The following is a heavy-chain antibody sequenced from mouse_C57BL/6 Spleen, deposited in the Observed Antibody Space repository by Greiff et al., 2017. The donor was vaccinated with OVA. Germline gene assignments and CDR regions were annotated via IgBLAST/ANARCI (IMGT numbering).Heavy chain of an antibody. CDR1: GYSFTGYY. V-gene: IGHV1-42*01. J-gene: IGHJ3*01. D-gene: IGHD2-3*01. CDR3: ARNCDCYSLFAY. CDR2: INTSTGGT. Sequence: EVQLQQSGPELVKPGDSVKISCKASGYSFTGYYMNWVKQSPEKSLEWIGEINTSTGGTTYNQKLKAKATLTVDKSSSTAYMQLKSLTSEDSAVYYCARNCDCYSLFAYWGQGTLVTVSA.